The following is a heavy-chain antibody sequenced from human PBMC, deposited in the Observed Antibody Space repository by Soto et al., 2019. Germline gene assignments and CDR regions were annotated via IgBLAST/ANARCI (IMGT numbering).Heavy chain of an antibody. D-gene: IGHD1-26*01. V-gene: IGHV3-43*01. CDR2: ISWDGGST. CDR1: GFTFDDYT. J-gene: IGHJ4*02. CDR3: AKSVGWEPYYFDY. Sequence: PGGSLRLSCAASGFTFDDYTMHWVRQAPGKGLEWVSLISWDGGSTYYADSVKGRFTISRDNSKNSLYLQMNSLRTEDTALYYCAKSVGWEPYYFDYWGQGTLVTVSS.